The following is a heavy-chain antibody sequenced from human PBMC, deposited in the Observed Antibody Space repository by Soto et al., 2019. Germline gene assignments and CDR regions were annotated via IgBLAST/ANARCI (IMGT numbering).Heavy chain of an antibody. CDR2: IWHDGKNK. J-gene: IGHJ4*02. CDR1: GFTFSSFG. Sequence: QVQVVESGGGVVQPGRSLRLSCAASGFTFSSFGMHWVRQAPGKGLEWVAVIWHDGKNKYYADSAKGRFTISRDNSKNTLYLQRNSLSAEDTAVYYCARDPGQDEAMDYWGQGTLVTVSS. V-gene: IGHV3-33*01. CDR3: ARDPGQDEAMDY.